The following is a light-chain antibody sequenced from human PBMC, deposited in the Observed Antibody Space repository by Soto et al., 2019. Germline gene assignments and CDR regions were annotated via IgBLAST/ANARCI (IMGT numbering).Light chain of an antibody. Sequence: QSVLTQPPSVSAAPGQKVTISCSGSNSDIGNNYVSWYQQLPGTAPKLLIYDNSKRPSGIPDRFSGSKSGTSATLGITGLQTGDEADYYCGTWDTSLSTGVFGGGTKL. CDR2: DNS. J-gene: IGLJ3*02. CDR1: NSDIGNNY. V-gene: IGLV1-51*01. CDR3: GTWDTSLSTGV.